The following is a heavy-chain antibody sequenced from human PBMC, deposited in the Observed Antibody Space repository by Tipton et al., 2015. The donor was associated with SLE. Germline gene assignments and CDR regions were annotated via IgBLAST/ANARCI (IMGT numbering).Heavy chain of an antibody. CDR2: ISGYNGDT. Sequence: QSGPEVKKPGASVKVSCKASGYTFSDYGISWVRQAPGQGLEWMGWISGYNGDTNYPRKLQGRVTMTTDTSTSTVYMELRSLTSNETAIYYCARGCPHSIGRVCLNFDCWGPGTLDT. J-gene: IGHJ4*02. D-gene: IGHD5/OR15-5a*01. V-gene: IGHV1-18*01. CDR3: ARGCPHSIGRVCLNFDC. CDR1: GYTFSDYG.